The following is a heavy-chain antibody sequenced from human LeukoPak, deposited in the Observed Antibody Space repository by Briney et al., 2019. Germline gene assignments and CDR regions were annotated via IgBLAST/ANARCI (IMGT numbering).Heavy chain of an antibody. J-gene: IGHJ4*02. CDR1: GGSISSYY. CDR2: IYYSGST. CDR3: ARVHYGGNSG. V-gene: IGHV4-59*12. Sequence: PSETLSLTCTVSGGSISSYYWSWIRQPPGKGLEWIGYIYYSGSTNYNPSLKSRVTISVDTSKNQFSLKLSSVTAADTAVYYCARVHYGGNSGWGQGTLVTVSS. D-gene: IGHD4-23*01.